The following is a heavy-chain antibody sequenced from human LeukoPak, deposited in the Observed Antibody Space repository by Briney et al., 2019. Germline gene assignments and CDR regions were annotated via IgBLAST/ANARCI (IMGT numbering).Heavy chain of an antibody. CDR1: GGTFSNYA. J-gene: IGHJ6*03. V-gene: IGHV1-69*05. CDR2: VVPIFGTT. Sequence: SVKVSCKASGGTFSNYAINWVRQAPGHGLEWMGRVVPIFGTTHYAQEFQGRFTITTAESTSTAYMVLSSLRSDDTAVYYCGMSSHGYYYYYMDVWGKGTTVLVSS. CDR3: GMSSHGYYYYYMDV.